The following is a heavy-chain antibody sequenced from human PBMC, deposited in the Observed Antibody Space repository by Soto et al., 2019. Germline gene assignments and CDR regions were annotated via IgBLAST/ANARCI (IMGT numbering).Heavy chain of an antibody. V-gene: IGHV4-39*01. CDR3: ARHAGVNWFDP. CDR2: IYYSGST. D-gene: IGHD3-10*01. Sequence: SETLSLTCTVSGGSISSSSYYWGWIRQPPGKGLEWIGSIYYSGSTYYNPSLKSRVTISVDTSKNQFSLKLSSVTAADTAVYYCARHAGVNWFDPWGQGTLVTVSS. CDR1: GGSISSSSYY. J-gene: IGHJ5*02.